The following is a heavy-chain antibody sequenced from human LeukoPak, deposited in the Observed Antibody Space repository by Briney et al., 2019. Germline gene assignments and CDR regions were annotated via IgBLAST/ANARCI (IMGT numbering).Heavy chain of an antibody. D-gene: IGHD6-6*01. CDR3: VRDRSSSSSNFDY. J-gene: IGHJ4*02. CDR1: GGSISTYNYY. V-gene: IGHV4-61*02. CDR2: IYGSGRT. Sequence: PSETLSLTCSVSGGSISTYNYYWSWIRQPAGKRLEWIGRIYGSGRTNYNPSLNSRATISVDTSKNQFSLKLSSVTAADTAVYYCVRDRSSSSSNFDYWGQGTLVTVSS.